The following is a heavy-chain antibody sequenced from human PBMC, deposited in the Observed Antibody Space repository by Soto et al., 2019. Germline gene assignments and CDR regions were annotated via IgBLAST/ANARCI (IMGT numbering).Heavy chain of an antibody. CDR3: ARHFPSVSSSWFYGMDV. D-gene: IGHD6-13*01. CDR2: IYYSGST. J-gene: IGHJ6*02. Sequence: PSETLSLTCTVSGGSISSYYWSWIRQPPGKGLEWIGYIYYSGSTNYNPSLKSRVTISVDTSKNQFSLKLSSVTAADTAVYYCARHFPSVSSSWFYGMDVWGQGTTVTVSS. V-gene: IGHV4-59*08. CDR1: GGSISSYY.